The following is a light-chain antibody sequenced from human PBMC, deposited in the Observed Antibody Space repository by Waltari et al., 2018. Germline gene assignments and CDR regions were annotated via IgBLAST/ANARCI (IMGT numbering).Light chain of an antibody. CDR1: QSVSSRY. Sequence: EIVLTQSPGTLSLSPGERATLSCRASQSVSSRYLNWYQQKRGQAPRPLIYDASRRAPGIPGRFSGSGSGTDFNLTISRLEPEDFAVYYCHQYGNSPRTFGQGTRVEIK. V-gene: IGKV3-20*01. CDR3: HQYGNSPRT. CDR2: DAS. J-gene: IGKJ1*01.